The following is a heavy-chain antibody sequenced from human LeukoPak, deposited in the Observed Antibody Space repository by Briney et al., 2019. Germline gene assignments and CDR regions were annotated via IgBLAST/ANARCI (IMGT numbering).Heavy chain of an antibody. Sequence: GGSLRLSCAASGFTFSSYAMSWVRQAPGKGLEWVSAISGSGGSTYYAASVKGRFTISRDNSKNTLYLQMNSLRAEDTAVYYCAKGLWFGAKYYYYYGMDVWGQGTTVTVSS. CDR3: AKGLWFGAKYYYYYGMDV. V-gene: IGHV3-23*01. CDR2: ISGSGGST. CDR1: GFTFSSYA. D-gene: IGHD3-10*01. J-gene: IGHJ6*02.